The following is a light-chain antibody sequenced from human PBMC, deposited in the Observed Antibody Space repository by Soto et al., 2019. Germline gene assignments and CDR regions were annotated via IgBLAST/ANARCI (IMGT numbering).Light chain of an antibody. V-gene: IGLV2-14*01. Sequence: QSVLTQPASVSGSPGQSVTISCTGTSSDVGGYNYVSWYQQHPGKAPKLMIYDVSNRPSGVPNRFSGSKSGNTASLTISGIQAEDEADYYCSSYTSSSTYVFGTGTKVTAL. CDR3: SSYTSSSTYV. J-gene: IGLJ1*01. CDR1: SSDVGGYNY. CDR2: DVS.